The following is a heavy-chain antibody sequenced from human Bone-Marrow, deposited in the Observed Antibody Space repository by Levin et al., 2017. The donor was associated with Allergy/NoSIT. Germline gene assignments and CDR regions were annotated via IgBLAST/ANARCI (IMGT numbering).Heavy chain of an antibody. CDR1: GGSISSDNYY. Sequence: SPTLSLTCTVSGGSISSDNYYWTWIRQPPGKGLECIGYTYYNGSTYYNPSLKSRVTISVDTSKNQFSLKLDSVTAADTAVYYCARVRDGYNFGDYYFDSWGQGTLVIVSS. CDR2: TYYNGST. J-gene: IGHJ4*02. V-gene: IGHV4-30-4*01. D-gene: IGHD5-24*01. CDR3: ARVRDGYNFGDYYFDS.